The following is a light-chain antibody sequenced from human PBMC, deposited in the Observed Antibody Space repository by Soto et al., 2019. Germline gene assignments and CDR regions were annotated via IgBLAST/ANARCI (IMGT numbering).Light chain of an antibody. CDR3: QQIFTTPYT. J-gene: IGKJ2*01. CDR2: TTS. Sequence: DIQMTQSPSSLSASVGDRVTITCRASQTIAMYVNWFQQKPGKAPKPLIYTTSSLQSGVPPRFSGSGSETDFTLTISRLQPEDSATYYCQQIFTTPYTFGQGTKLEIK. V-gene: IGKV1-39*01. CDR1: QTIAMY.